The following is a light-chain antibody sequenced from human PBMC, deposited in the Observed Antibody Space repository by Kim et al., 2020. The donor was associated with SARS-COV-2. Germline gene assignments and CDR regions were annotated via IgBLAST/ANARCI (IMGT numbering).Light chain of an antibody. CDR3: MQALQPLT. Sequence: DIVMTQSPLSLPVTPGEPASISCRSSQSLLHSNGYNYLDWYLQKPGQSPQLLIYLGSNRASGVPDRFSGSGSGTDFTLKISRVEAEDVGVYYCMQALQPLTFGGGTQVDIK. V-gene: IGKV2-28*01. J-gene: IGKJ4*01. CDR2: LGS. CDR1: QSLLHSNGYNY.